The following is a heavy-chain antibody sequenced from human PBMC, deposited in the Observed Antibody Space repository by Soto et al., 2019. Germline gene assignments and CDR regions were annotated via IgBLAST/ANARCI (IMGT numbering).Heavy chain of an antibody. CDR2: ISGSGGST. Sequence: SLRLSCASSGFTFSSYAMSWVRQAPGKGLEWVSAISGSGGSTYYADSVKGRFTISRDNSKNTLYLQMNSLRAEDTAVYYCAKIGNWIAARPSGLYYFDYWGQGTLVTVSS. D-gene: IGHD6-6*01. CDR1: GFTFSSYA. CDR3: AKIGNWIAARPSGLYYFDY. J-gene: IGHJ4*02. V-gene: IGHV3-23*01.